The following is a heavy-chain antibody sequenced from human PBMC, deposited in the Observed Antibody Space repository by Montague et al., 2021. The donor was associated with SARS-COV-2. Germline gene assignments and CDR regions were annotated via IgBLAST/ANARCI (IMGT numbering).Heavy chain of an antibody. CDR1: GFTFSSYA. CDR2: IYSGGSST. J-gene: IGHJ6*02. D-gene: IGHD1-26*01. V-gene: IGHV3-23*03. Sequence: SLRLSCAASGFTFSSYAMSWVRQAPGKGLEWVSVIYSGGSSTYYADSVKGRFTISRDNSKNTLYLQMNSLRVEDTGVYYCAKGGTSYFYGMDVWGQGTTVAVSS. CDR3: AKGGTSYFYGMDV.